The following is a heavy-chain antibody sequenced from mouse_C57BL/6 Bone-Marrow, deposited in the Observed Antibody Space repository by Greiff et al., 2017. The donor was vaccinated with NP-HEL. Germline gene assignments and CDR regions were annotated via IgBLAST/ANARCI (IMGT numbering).Heavy chain of an antibody. Sequence: VQLQQSGAELVKPGASVKLSCTASGFNIKDYYMHWVKQRTEQGLEWIGRIDPEDGDTKYAPKFQGKATITADTSSNTAYLQLSSLTSEDTAVYYCARNYYGSSYNYFDYWGQGTTLTVSS. D-gene: IGHD1-1*01. CDR2: IDPEDGDT. CDR1: GFNIKDYY. CDR3: ARNYYGSSYNYFDY. V-gene: IGHV14-2*01. J-gene: IGHJ2*01.